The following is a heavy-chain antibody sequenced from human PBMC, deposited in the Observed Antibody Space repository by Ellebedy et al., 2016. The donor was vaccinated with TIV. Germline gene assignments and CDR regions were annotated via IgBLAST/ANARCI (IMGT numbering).Heavy chain of an antibody. V-gene: IGHV2-70*11. CDR1: GFSLSTSGMC. Sequence: SGPTLVTPTQTLTLTCTVSGFSLSTSGMCVSWIRQPPGKALEWLSRIDWVDDKYYGTSLKTRLTISKDTSKNQVVLTMTNMDPVDTATYYCARTAAYSGMEVRDVDYWGQGTLVTVSS. CDR3: ARTAAYSGMEVRDVDY. J-gene: IGHJ4*02. CDR2: IDWVDDK. D-gene: IGHD1-26*01.